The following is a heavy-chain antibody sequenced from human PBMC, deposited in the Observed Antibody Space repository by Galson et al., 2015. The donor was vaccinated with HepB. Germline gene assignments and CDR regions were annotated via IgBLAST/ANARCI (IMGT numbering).Heavy chain of an antibody. CDR2: ISGSGGST. CDR3: AKVIPPGGAFDI. J-gene: IGHJ3*02. V-gene: IGHV3-23*01. Sequence: WVRQAPGKGLEWVSAISGSGGSTYYADSVKGRFTISRDNSKNTLYLQMNSLRAEDTAVYYCAKVIPPGGAFDIWGQGTMVTVSS. D-gene: IGHD3-10*01.